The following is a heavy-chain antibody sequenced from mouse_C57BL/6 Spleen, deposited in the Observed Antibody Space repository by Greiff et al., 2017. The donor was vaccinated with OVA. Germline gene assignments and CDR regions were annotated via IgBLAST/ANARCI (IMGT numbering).Heavy chain of an antibody. V-gene: IGHV1-55*01. D-gene: IGHD4-1*01. CDR1: GYTFTSYW. J-gene: IGHJ3*01. Sequence: QVQLQQPGAELVKPGASVKMSCKASGYTFTSYWITWVKQRPGQGLEWIGDIYPGSGSTNYNEQFKSKATLTVDTSSRTAYMQLSSLTSEDSAVYDCARRSWEGSWFAYWGQGTLVTVSA. CDR3: ARRSWEGSWFAY. CDR2: IYPGSGST.